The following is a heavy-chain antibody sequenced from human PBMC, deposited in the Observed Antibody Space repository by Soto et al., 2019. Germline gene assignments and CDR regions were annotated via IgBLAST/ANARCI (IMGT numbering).Heavy chain of an antibody. CDR3: AIVVGATTYAEYFQH. V-gene: IGHV4-4*02. J-gene: IGHJ1*01. Sequence: QVQLQESGPGLVKPSGTLSHTCAVSGGSMSSSNWWSWVRQPAGKGLEWIGEIYHSGSTNYNPSLKSRVTISVDKSKNQFSLKLSSVTAADTAVYYCAIVVGATTYAEYFQHWGQGTLVTVSS. CDR1: GGSMSSSNW. D-gene: IGHD1-26*01. CDR2: IYHSGST.